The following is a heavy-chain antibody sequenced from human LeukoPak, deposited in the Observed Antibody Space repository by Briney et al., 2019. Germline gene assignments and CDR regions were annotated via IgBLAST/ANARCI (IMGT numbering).Heavy chain of an antibody. CDR2: IYYSGST. CDR1: GGSISSYY. D-gene: IGHD2-2*01. V-gene: IGHV4-59*01. Sequence: PSGTLSLTCTVSGGSISSYYWSWIRQPPGKGLEWIGYIYYSGSTNYNPSLKSRVTISVDTSKNQFSLKLSSVTAADTAVYYCAARRYCSSTSCYLGHYGMDVWGQGTTVTVSS. CDR3: AARRYCSSTSCYLGHYGMDV. J-gene: IGHJ6*02.